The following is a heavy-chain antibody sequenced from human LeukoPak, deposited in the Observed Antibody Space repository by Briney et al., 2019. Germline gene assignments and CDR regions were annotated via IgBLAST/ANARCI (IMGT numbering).Heavy chain of an antibody. CDR3: ARDRDDYGDYVLDY. D-gene: IGHD4-17*01. CDR2: ISSSSSYI. CDR1: GFTFSSYS. J-gene: IGHJ4*02. V-gene: IGHV3-21*01. Sequence: GGSLRLSCAASGFTFSSYSMNWVRQAPGKGLEWVSSISSSSSYICYADSVKGRFTISRDNAKNSLYLQMNSLRAEDTAVYYCARDRDDYGDYVLDYWGQGTLVTVSS.